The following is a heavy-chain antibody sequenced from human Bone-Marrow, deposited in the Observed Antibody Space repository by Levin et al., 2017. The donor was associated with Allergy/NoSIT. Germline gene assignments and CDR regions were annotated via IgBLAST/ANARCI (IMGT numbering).Heavy chain of an antibody. V-gene: IGHV1-2*02. CDR3: ARDPAVTRDGYFDL. J-gene: IGHJ2*01. CDR2: INPNNGAT. Sequence: GESLKISCKASGFAFTDYYMHWVRQAPGQGLEWLGWINPNNGATKYALKFQDRGTMTRDTSISTAYMEFRRLRSDDTAVFYCARDPAVTRDGYFDLWGRGTLVSVSS. D-gene: IGHD4-17*01. CDR1: GFAFTDYY.